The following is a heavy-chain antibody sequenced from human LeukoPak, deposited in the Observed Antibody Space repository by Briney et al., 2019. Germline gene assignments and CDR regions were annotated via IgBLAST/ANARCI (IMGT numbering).Heavy chain of an antibody. J-gene: IGHJ5*02. CDR1: GFPFSGHA. Sequence: PGGSLRLSCAASGFPFSGHAMSWVRQPPGKGREWVAAISNGKTYYAYSVRGRFAISRDDSTNSVYIHMNSLRDEDTALYHCVREAGYCAPGCVKTNWFDPWGQGTLVTVSS. V-gene: IGHV3-23*01. CDR3: VREAGYCAPGCVKTNWFDP. CDR2: ISNGKT. D-gene: IGHD2-15*01.